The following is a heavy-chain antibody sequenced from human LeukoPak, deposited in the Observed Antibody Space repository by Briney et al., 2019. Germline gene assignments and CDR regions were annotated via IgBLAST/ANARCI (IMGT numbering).Heavy chain of an antibody. J-gene: IGHJ4*02. D-gene: IGHD3-22*01. Sequence: GASVEVSCKASGYTFTSYGISWVRQAPGQGLEWMGWISAYNGNTNYAQKLQGRVTMTTDTSTSTAYMELRSLRSDDTAVYYCARGSPYYYDSSGLLYYFDYWGQGTLVTVSS. CDR2: ISAYNGNT. CDR3: ARGSPYYYDSSGLLYYFDY. V-gene: IGHV1-18*01. CDR1: GYTFTSYG.